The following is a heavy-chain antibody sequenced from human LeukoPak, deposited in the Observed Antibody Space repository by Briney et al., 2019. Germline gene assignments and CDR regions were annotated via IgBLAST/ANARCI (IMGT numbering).Heavy chain of an antibody. CDR2: ISYDGGNK. CDR3: AKDGNYYDSSGYYFGYYYYYGMDV. D-gene: IGHD3-22*01. CDR1: GFTFSSYG. J-gene: IGHJ6*02. Sequence: GGSLRLSCAASGFTFSSYGMHWVRQAPGKGLEWVAVISYDGGNKYYADSVKGRFTISRDNSKNTLYLQMNSLRAEDTAVYYCAKDGNYYDSSGYYFGYYYYYGMDVWGQGTTVTVSS. V-gene: IGHV3-30*18.